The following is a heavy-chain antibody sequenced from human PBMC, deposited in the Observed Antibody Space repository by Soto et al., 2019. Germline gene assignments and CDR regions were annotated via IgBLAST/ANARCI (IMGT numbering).Heavy chain of an antibody. CDR1: GYTFTSYG. Sequence: ASVKVSCKASGYTFTSYGISWVRQAPGQGLEWMGWISAYNGNTNYAQKLQGRVTMTTDTSTSTAYMELRSLRSDDTAVYYCARRSSSTALYCYYGMDVWGQGTTVTVAS. CDR3: ARRSSSTALYCYYGMDV. D-gene: IGHD6-6*01. J-gene: IGHJ6*02. CDR2: ISAYNGNT. V-gene: IGHV1-18*04.